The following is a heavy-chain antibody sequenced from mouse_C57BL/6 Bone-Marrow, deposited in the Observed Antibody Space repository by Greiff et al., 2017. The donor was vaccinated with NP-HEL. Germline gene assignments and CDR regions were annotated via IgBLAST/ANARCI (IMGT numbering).Heavy chain of an antibody. Sequence: EVQVVESGGGLVKPGGSLKLSCAASGFTFSSYAMSWVRQTPEKRLEWVATISDGGSYTYYPDNVKGRFTISRDNAKNNLYLQMSHLKSEDTAMYYCARDPTSDYWGQGTTLTVSS. CDR2: ISDGGSYT. CDR3: ARDPTSDY. CDR1: GFTFSSYA. J-gene: IGHJ2*01. V-gene: IGHV5-4*01.